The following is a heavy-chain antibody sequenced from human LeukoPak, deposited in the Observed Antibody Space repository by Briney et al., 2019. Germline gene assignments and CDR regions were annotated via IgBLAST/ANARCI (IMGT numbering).Heavy chain of an antibody. D-gene: IGHD4-17*01. CDR3: ARRRRYYFDY. CDR1: GGSISSSSYY. V-gene: IGHV4-39*01. J-gene: IGHJ4*02. CDR2: IYYSGST. Sequence: PSETLSLTCTVSGGSISSSSYYWGWIRQPPGKGLEWIGSIYYSGSTYYNPSLKGRVTISVDTSKNQFSLKLSSVTAADTAVYYCARRRRYYFDYWGQGTLVTVSS.